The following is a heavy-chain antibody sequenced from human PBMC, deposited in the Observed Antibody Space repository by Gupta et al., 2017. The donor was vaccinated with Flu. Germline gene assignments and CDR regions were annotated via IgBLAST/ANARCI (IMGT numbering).Heavy chain of an antibody. Sequence: QVQLVQSGAEVHKPGASVKVSCQVSGYPLTELSMHWVRQAPGKGLEWMGGFDPEDGETIYAQKGQGRVTMTEDTSTDTAYIELSRLRSEDTAVYYCATAVRILWWYYPRFGGQGTLVTVSS. CDR3: ATAVRILWWYYPRF. D-gene: IGHD2-21*01. J-gene: IGHJ4*02. CDR2: FDPEDGET. CDR1: GYPLTELS. V-gene: IGHV1-24*01.